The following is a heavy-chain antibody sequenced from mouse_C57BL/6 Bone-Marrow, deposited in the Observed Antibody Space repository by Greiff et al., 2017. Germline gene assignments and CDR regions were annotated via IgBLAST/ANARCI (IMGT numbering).Heavy chain of an antibody. J-gene: IGHJ3*01. Sequence: VQLQQPGAELVMPGASVKLSCKASGYTFTSYWMHWVKQRPGQGLEWIGEIDPSDSYTNYNEKFKGKSTLTVDKSSSTAYMQLSSLTSEDSAVYYCGRGGGHRFAYWGQGTMVTVSA. CDR3: GRGGGHRFAY. V-gene: IGHV1-69*01. CDR2: IDPSDSYT. CDR1: GYTFTSYW.